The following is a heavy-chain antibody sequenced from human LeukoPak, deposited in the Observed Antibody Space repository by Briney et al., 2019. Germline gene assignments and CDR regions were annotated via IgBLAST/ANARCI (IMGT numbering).Heavy chain of an antibody. CDR3: ARLISARIDY. D-gene: IGHD2/OR15-2a*01. CDR2: IYYSGST. Sequence: SETLSLTCTVSGGSISSSSYSWGWIRQPPGKGLEWIGNIYYSGSTYYNPSLKSRLTISVDTSKNQFSLKLSSVTAADRAVYYCARLISARIDYWGQGTLVPVSS. V-gene: IGHV4-39*01. J-gene: IGHJ4*02. CDR1: GGSISSSSYS.